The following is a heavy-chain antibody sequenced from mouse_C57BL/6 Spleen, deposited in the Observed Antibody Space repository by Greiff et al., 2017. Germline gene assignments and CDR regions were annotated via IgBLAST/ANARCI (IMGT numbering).Heavy chain of an antibody. D-gene: IGHD1-1*01. Sequence: QVQLQQPGAELVKPGASVKLSCKASGYTFTSYWMHWVKQRPGQGLEWIGMIHPNSGSTNYNEKFKSKATLTVDKSSSTAYMQLSSLTSEDSAVYYCSRSISTVVATDFDYWGQGTTLTVSS. CDR2: IHPNSGST. CDR3: SRSISTVVATDFDY. V-gene: IGHV1-64*01. J-gene: IGHJ2*01. CDR1: GYTFTSYW.